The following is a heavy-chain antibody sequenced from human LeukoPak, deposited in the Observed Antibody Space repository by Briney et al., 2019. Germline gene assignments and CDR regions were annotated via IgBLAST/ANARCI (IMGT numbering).Heavy chain of an antibody. CDR2: VSWNGSRT. J-gene: IGHJ5*02. D-gene: IGHD3-10*01. CDR3: VRESPYGSGSYYHETWFDP. Sequence: NPGGSLRLSCAAPGITFSNFGMHWLRQAPGKGLEWVPGVSWNGSRTHYADSVKGRFIISRDNSRNTLYLQTNSLRAEDTAVYYCVRESPYGSGSYYHETWFDPWGQGTLVTVSS. V-gene: IGHV3-35*01. CDR1: GITFSNFG.